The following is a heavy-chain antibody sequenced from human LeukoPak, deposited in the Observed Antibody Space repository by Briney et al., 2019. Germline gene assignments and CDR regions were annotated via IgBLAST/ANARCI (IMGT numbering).Heavy chain of an antibody. V-gene: IGHV3-20*04. CDR3: ATAGYSGYDGSLGY. CDR2: INWNGGST. J-gene: IGHJ4*02. D-gene: IGHD5-12*01. Sequence: GGSLRLSCAASGFTFTNYWMSWVRQAPGKGLEWVSGINWNGGSTGYADSVKGRFTISRDNAKNSLYLQMNSLRAEDTALYYCATAGYSGYDGSLGYWGQGTLVTVSS. CDR1: GFTFTNYW.